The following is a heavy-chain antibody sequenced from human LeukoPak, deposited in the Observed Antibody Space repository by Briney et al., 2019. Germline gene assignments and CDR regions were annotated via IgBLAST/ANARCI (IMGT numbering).Heavy chain of an antibody. CDR2: IYQSGSA. D-gene: IGHD3-22*01. CDR3: ARNSYYDNSGEGAFDI. Sequence: SETLSLTCGVSGASVSSIGYSWSWIRQPPGRGPEWIGYIYQSGSASYNPSLQSRVTISIDKSKNQFPLNLNSVTAADTAVYYCARNSYYDNSGEGAFDIWGQGTMVTVSS. CDR1: GASVSSIGYS. V-gene: IGHV4-30-2*01. J-gene: IGHJ3*02.